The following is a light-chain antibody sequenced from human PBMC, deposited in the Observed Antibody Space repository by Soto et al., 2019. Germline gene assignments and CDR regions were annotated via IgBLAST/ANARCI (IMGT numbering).Light chain of an antibody. CDR3: QQYGSSPPIT. V-gene: IGKV3-20*01. J-gene: IGKJ5*01. CDR1: HSVSSRY. CDR2: GAS. Sequence: EIVLTQSPGTLSLSPGERDTLACRASHSVSSRYLAWYQQKPGQAPRLLIYGASSRATGIPDRFSGSGSGTDFTLTISRLEPEDFAVYYCQQYGSSPPITFGQGTRLEIK.